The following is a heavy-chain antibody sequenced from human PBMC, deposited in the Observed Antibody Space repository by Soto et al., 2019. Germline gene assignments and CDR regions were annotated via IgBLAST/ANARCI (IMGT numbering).Heavy chain of an antibody. Sequence: QVQLVESGGGVVQPGRSLRLSCAASGFTFSSYGMHWVRQAPGKGLEWVAVIWYDGSNKYYADSVKGRFTISRDNSKNTLYLQMNSLRAEDTAVYYCARVRGYSGYVFDYWGQGTLVTVSS. CDR3: ARVRGYSGYVFDY. CDR2: IWYDGSNK. D-gene: IGHD5-12*01. CDR1: GFTFSSYG. J-gene: IGHJ4*02. V-gene: IGHV3-33*01.